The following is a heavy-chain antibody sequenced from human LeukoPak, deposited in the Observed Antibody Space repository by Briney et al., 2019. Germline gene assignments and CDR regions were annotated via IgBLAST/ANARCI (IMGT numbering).Heavy chain of an antibody. Sequence: PGGSLRLSCAASGFTVSSNYMSWVRQAPGKGLEWVAVISYDGSNKYYADSVKGRFTISRDNSKNTLYLQMNSLRAEDTAVYYCARDDLGAARGLGERFDYWGQGTLVTVSS. J-gene: IGHJ4*02. CDR3: ARDDLGAARGLGERFDY. CDR2: ISYDGSNK. V-gene: IGHV3-30*03. CDR1: GFTVSSNY. D-gene: IGHD6-6*01.